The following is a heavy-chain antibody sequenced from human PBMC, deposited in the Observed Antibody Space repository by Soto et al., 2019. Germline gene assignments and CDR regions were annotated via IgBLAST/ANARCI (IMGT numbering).Heavy chain of an antibody. V-gene: IGHV1-18*01. CDR1: GYTFASYG. CDR3: ARGGYYDSSGARNYYFSGMNV. CDR2: ISPYDGYT. D-gene: IGHD3-22*01. J-gene: IGHJ6*02. Sequence: QVQLVQSGAEVKKPGASVKVSCKASGYTFASYGINWVRQAPGQGLEWLGWISPYDGYTHYAQILQGRVSMTTEPPTKTAYMELRSLRSDDTAMYYCARGGYYDSSGARNYYFSGMNVWGQGTTVTVSS.